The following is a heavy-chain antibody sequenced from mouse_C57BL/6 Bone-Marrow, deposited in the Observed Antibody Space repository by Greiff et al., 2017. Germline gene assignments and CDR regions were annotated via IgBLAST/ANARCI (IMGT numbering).Heavy chain of an antibody. CDR3: AREGIYGSSQYYFDC. CDR2: IDPSDSYT. J-gene: IGHJ2*01. CDR1: GYTFTSYW. V-gene: IGHV1-69*01. Sequence: QVQLQQPGAELVMPGASVKLSCKASGYTFTSYWMHWVKQRPGQGLEWIGEIDPSDSYTNYNQKFKGKSTLTVDKSSSTAYMQLRSLTSEDSAVYYCAREGIYGSSQYYFDCWGRGTTLTVSS. D-gene: IGHD1-1*01.